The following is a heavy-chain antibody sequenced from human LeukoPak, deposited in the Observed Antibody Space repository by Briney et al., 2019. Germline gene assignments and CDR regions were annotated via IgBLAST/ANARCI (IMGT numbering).Heavy chain of an antibody. CDR2: IYYSGTT. J-gene: IGHJ4*02. CDR1: GGSINSYY. CDR3: ARYGASVRGFDS. V-gene: IGHV4-59*01. Sequence: SETLSLTCTVSGGSINSYYWSWIRQPPGQGLEWIGYIYYSGTTYYNPSLKSRATISVDTSKKQFSLKLSSVTAADTAVYYCARYGASVRGFDSWGQGTLVTVSS. D-gene: IGHD4/OR15-4a*01.